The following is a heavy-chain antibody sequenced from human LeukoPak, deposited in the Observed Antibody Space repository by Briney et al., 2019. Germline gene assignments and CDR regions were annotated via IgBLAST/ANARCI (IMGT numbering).Heavy chain of an antibody. Sequence: GRSLRLSCTSVGFSFGDYAVSWFRQAPGKGLEWVGYISSKAFGATPQYAPSARGRFTISRDDSKSIAHLQMNSLKTEDTAVYYCTRNTVTVHFDYWGQGTPVTVSS. V-gene: IGHV3-49*03. J-gene: IGHJ4*02. D-gene: IGHD4-17*01. CDR2: ISSKAFGATP. CDR1: GFSFGDYA. CDR3: TRNTVTVHFDY.